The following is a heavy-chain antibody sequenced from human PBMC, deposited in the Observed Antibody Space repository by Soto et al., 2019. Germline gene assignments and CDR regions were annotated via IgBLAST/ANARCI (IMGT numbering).Heavy chain of an antibody. D-gene: IGHD3-16*01. CDR1: GFTFSSYE. CDR3: ARDSVLGNDI. Sequence: PGGALGLSCAASGFTFSSYEMNWVRQAPGKGLEWVSYISSSGSTIYYADSVKGRFTISRDNAKNSLYLQMNSLRAEDTAVYYCARDSVLGNDIQGQGTMVTVSS. CDR2: ISSSGSTI. V-gene: IGHV3-48*03. J-gene: IGHJ3*02.